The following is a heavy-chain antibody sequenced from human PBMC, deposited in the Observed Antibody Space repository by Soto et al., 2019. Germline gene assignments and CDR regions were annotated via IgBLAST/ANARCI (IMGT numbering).Heavy chain of an antibody. CDR2: ISSSSSYI. D-gene: IGHD3-3*01. Sequence: PGGSLRLSCAASGFTFSSYSMNWVRQAPGKGLEWVSSISSSSSYIYYADSVKGRFTISRDNAKNSLYLQMNSLRAEDTAVYYCASDASRYYDFWSGPYSHDYYYYGMDVWGQGTTVTVSS. V-gene: IGHV3-21*01. CDR3: ASDASRYYDFWSGPYSHDYYYYGMDV. CDR1: GFTFSSYS. J-gene: IGHJ6*02.